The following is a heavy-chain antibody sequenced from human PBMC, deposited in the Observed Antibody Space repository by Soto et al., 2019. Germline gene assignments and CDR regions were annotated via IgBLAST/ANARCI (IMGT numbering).Heavy chain of an antibody. CDR3: ARGVRNRGSVTYYYYIDV. Sequence: QVQLQQWGAGLLKPSETLSLTCAVYGGSFSGYYWSWIRQPPGKGLEWIGEINHSGSTNYNPSLKSRVTISVDTSKNQFSLKRSSVTAADTAVYYCARGVRNRGSVTYYYYIDVWGKGTTVTVSS. D-gene: IGHD1-1*01. V-gene: IGHV4-34*01. CDR1: GGSFSGYY. J-gene: IGHJ6*03. CDR2: INHSGST.